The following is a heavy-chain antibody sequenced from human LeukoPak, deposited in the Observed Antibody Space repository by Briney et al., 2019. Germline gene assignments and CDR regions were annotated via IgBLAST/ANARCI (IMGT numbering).Heavy chain of an antibody. V-gene: IGHV3-74*01. J-gene: IGHJ4*01. CDR2: IDGGGSSI. CDR3: ARGPGSSGGAYVGDY. CDR1: GFTFSTYW. Sequence: PGGSLRLSCAASGFTFSTYWMHWVRQVPGKGPVWVSRIDGGGSSISYADSVKGRFSISRDNGKSNLYLHMNSLRVEDTGVYYCARGPGSSGGAYVGDYWGHGSLVTVSS. D-gene: IGHD3-22*01.